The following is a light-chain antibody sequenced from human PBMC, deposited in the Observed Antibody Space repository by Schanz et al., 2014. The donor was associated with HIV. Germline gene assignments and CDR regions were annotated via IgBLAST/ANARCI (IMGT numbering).Light chain of an antibody. CDR1: QDISDY. V-gene: IGKV1-27*01. J-gene: IGKJ4*01. CDR3: QQYETFPIT. CDR2: AAS. Sequence: DIQMTQSPSSLSASVGDRVTITCRASQDISDYLAWYQQKPGKVPKLLIYAASSLQSGVPARFSGSGSGTDFTLTISSLQPDDFAVYYCQQYETFPITFGGGTKVEIK.